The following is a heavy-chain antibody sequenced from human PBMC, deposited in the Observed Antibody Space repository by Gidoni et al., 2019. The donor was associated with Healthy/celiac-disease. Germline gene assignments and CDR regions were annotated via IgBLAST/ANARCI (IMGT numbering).Heavy chain of an antibody. J-gene: IGHJ4*02. V-gene: IGHV4-34*01. CDR2: INHSGST. CDR3: ARGSSRWGGFYYFDY. D-gene: IGHD3-16*01. Sequence: QVQLQQWGAGLLKPSETLSLTCAVYGGSFSGYYWSWIRQPPGKGLEWIGEINHSGSTNYNPSLKSRVTISVDTSKNQFSLKLSSVTAADTAVYYCARGSSRWGGFYYFDYWGQGTLVTVSS. CDR1: GGSFSGYY.